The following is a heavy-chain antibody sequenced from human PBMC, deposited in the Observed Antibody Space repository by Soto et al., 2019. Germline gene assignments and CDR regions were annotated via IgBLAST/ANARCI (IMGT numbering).Heavy chain of an antibody. CDR3: ARHDSSDFWSGYSNWFDP. CDR1: GGSIGSSSYY. D-gene: IGHD3-3*01. V-gene: IGHV4-39*01. CDR2: IYYSGST. Sequence: PSETLSLTCTVSGGSIGSSSYYWGWIRQPPGKGLEWIGSIYYSGSTYYNPSLKSRVTISVDTSKNQFSLKLSSVTAADTAVYYCARHDSSDFWSGYSNWFDPWGQGTLVTVSS. J-gene: IGHJ5*02.